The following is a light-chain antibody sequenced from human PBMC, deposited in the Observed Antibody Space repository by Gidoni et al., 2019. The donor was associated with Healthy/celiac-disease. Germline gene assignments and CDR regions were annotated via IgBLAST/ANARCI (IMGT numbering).Light chain of an antibody. CDR1: QGISSY. CDR3: QQLNSYPRT. V-gene: IGKV1-9*01. Sequence: DIQLTQSPSFLSASVGDRVTITCRASQGISSYLAWYQQKPGKAPKLLIYAASTLQSGVPSRFSGSGSGTEFTLTNSSLQPEDFATYYCQQLNSYPRTFGQGTKLEIK. J-gene: IGKJ2*02. CDR2: AAS.